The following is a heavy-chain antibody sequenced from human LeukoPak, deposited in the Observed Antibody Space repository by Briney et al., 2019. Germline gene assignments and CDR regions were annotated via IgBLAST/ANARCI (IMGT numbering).Heavy chain of an antibody. D-gene: IGHD3-10*01. Sequence: GGSLRLSCAASGFNFDEYPMHWIRQAPGKGLEWVAAINGNGGSTDYADSVKGRCTISRDNNKNSLFLQMNSLRTEDTALYYCAKFYGSGTYYNNYFDFWGQGTLVTVSS. CDR2: INGNGGST. CDR3: AKFYGSGTYYNNYFDF. CDR1: GFNFDEYP. V-gene: IGHV3-43*02. J-gene: IGHJ4*02.